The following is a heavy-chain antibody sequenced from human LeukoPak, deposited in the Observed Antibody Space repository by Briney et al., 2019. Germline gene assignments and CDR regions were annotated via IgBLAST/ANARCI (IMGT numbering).Heavy chain of an antibody. Sequence: GGSLRLSCAASGFTFSSNGMRGVRQAPGKGREGGAVTLYDESNNRYGDSVKGRVTISRDNSKNTLYLQMNSLRAEDTAVYYCARELHDRSGYYWYFDYWGQGTLVTVSS. D-gene: IGHD3-22*01. CDR2: TLYDESNN. CDR1: GFTFSSNG. CDR3: ARELHDRSGYYWYFDY. J-gene: IGHJ4*02. V-gene: IGHV3-33*01.